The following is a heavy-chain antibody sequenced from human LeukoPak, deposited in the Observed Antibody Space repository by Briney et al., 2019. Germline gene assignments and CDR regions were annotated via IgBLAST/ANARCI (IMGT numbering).Heavy chain of an antibody. D-gene: IGHD1-26*01. V-gene: IGHV4-34*01. Sequence: ASETLSLTCAVYGGSFSGYYWSWIRQPPGKGLEWIGEINHSGSTNYNPSLKSRVTISVDTSKNQFSLKLSSVTAADTAVYYCARDPVGGSTIFDYWGQGTLVTVSS. CDR3: ARDPVGGSTIFDY. CDR2: INHSGST. CDR1: GGSFSGYY. J-gene: IGHJ4*02.